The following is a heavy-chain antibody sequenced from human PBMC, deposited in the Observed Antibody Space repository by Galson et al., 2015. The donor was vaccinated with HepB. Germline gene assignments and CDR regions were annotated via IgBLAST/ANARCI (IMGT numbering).Heavy chain of an antibody. CDR1: GGSISSSSYY. V-gene: IGHV4-39*01. Sequence: LSLTCTVSGGSISSSSYYWGWIRQPPGKGLEWIGSIYYSGSTYYNPSLKSRVTISVDTSKNQFSLKLSSVTAADTAVYYCARHRYYDFWSGYYMGGAFGMDVWGQGTTVTVSS. D-gene: IGHD3-3*01. CDR2: IYYSGST. CDR3: ARHRYYDFWSGYYMGGAFGMDV. J-gene: IGHJ6*02.